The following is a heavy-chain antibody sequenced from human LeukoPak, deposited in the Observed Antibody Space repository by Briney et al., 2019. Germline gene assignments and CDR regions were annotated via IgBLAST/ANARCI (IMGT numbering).Heavy chain of an antibody. CDR1: GGSISSYY. V-gene: IGHV4-59*08. Sequence: PSETLSLTCTVSGGSISSYYWSWIRQPPGKGLEWIGYIYYTGSTNYNPSLKSLVTMSLDTSMNQFSLKLSSVTAADTAVYYCARLPLFHYMDVWGKGTKVTVS. J-gene: IGHJ6*03. CDR3: ARLPLFHYMDV. CDR2: IYYTGST.